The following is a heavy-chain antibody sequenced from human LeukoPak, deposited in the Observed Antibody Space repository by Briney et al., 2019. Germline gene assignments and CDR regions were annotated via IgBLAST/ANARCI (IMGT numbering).Heavy chain of an antibody. V-gene: IGHV3-30*18. CDR1: GFTFSSYG. CDR3: AKDKGPYRFEGFDY. CDR2: ISYDGSNK. J-gene: IGHJ4*02. Sequence: GGSLRLSCAASGFTFSSYGMQWVRQARGKGLEWVAVISYDGSNKYYAYSVKGRFTISRDNSKNTLYLQMNSLRAEDTAVYYCAKDKGPYRFEGFDYWGQGTLVTVSS. D-gene: IGHD3-16*02.